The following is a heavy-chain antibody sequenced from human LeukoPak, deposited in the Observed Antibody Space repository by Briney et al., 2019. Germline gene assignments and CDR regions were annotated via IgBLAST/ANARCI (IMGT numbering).Heavy chain of an antibody. CDR3: AREANLLWFGEGGFDY. D-gene: IGHD3-10*01. CDR2: IKTDGSDK. V-gene: IGHV3-7*01. Sequence: GGSLRLSCAASGFTFSDYWMTWVRQAPGKGLEWVANIKTDGSDKSYVDSVKGRFTISRDNARNSPYLQMNSLRAEDTAVYYCAREANLLWFGEGGFDYWGQGTLVTVSS. J-gene: IGHJ4*02. CDR1: GFTFSDYW.